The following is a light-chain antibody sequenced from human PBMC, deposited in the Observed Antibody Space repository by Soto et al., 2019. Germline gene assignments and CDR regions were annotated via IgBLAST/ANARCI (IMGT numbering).Light chain of an antibody. CDR1: SSDIGAYNY. Sequence: QSALTQPASVSGSPGQSITISCTGTSSDIGAYNYVSWYQHHPGKAPKLMIYEVSNRPSGVSSRFSGSKSGNTDSLNISGLQDEDEADYYCCSYASNNREVFGTGTKLTVL. CDR3: CSYASNNREV. CDR2: EVS. J-gene: IGLJ1*01. V-gene: IGLV2-14*01.